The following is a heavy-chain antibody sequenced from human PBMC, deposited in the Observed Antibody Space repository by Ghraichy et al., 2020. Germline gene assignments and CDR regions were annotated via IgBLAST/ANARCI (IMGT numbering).Heavy chain of an antibody. D-gene: IGHD6-19*01. Sequence: ASVKVSCKASGYMFTLNDHYLHWIRQAPGQGLEWVGWISPTTGDTRSAQKFQDRVTMTRDTSISTAYMEMSSLSSDDTAVYFCVRVSHGWFFDYWGQGTLVTVSS. J-gene: IGHJ4*02. CDR2: ISPTTGDT. CDR1: GYMFTLNDHY. V-gene: IGHV1-2*02. CDR3: VRVSHGWFFDY.